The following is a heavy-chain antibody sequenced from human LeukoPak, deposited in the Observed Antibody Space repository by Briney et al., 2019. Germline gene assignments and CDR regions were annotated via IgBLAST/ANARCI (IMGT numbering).Heavy chain of an antibody. J-gene: IGHJ5*02. Sequence: SETLSLTCTVSGGSISRYYWSWIRQPPGKGLEGIGYIYYSESTNYNPSLKSRVTISVDTSKNQFSLKLSSVTAADTAVYYCARDPAGEWDRFDPWGQGTLVTVSS. D-gene: IGHD3-16*01. CDR1: GGSISRYY. CDR3: ARDPAGEWDRFDP. CDR2: IYYSEST. V-gene: IGHV4-59*01.